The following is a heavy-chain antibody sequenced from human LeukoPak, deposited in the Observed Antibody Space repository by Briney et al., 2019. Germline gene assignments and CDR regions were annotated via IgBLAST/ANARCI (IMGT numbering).Heavy chain of an antibody. CDR1: GGSISSGDYY. CDR3: ARVIAAADHFDY. CDR2: IYYSGST. Sequence: SETLSLTCTVSGGSISSGDYYWSWIRQPPGKGLEWIGYIYYSGSTYFNPSLKSRVTISVDTSKNQFSLKLSSVTAADTAVYYCARVIAAADHFDYWGQGTLVTVSS. V-gene: IGHV4-30-4*01. D-gene: IGHD6-13*01. J-gene: IGHJ4*02.